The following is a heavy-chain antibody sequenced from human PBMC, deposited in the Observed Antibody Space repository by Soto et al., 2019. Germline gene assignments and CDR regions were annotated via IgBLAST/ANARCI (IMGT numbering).Heavy chain of an antibody. CDR1: GGTFSSYG. J-gene: IGHJ6*02. CDR3: ARAVEQSYYYYGMTS. Sequence: QVQLVQSGAEVKKPGSSVKVSCKASGGTFSSYGISWVRQAPGQGLEWMGGIIPIFGTANYAQKFQGRVTITADESTSTAYMELSRLRSEDTAVYYCARAVEQSYYYYGMTSGAKGPRSPSP. CDR2: IIPIFGTA. V-gene: IGHV1-69*12.